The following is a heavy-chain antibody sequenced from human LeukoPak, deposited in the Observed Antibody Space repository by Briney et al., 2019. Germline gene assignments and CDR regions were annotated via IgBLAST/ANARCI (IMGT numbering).Heavy chain of an antibody. CDR2: IKQDGSEK. D-gene: IGHD2-15*01. CDR3: ASRYCSGGSCYGGPDAFDI. J-gene: IGHJ3*02. Sequence: GGSLRLSCAASGFTFSSYWMSWVRQAPGKGLEWVANIKQDGSEKYYVDSVKGRFTISRDNAKNSLYLQMNSLRAEDTAVYYCASRYCSGGSCYGGPDAFDIWAKGQWSPSLQ. V-gene: IGHV3-7*01. CDR1: GFTFSSYW.